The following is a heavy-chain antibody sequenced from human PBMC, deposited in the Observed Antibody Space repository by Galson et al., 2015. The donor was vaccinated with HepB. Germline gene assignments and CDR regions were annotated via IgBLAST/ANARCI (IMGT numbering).Heavy chain of an antibody. J-gene: IGHJ6*03. Sequence: LRLSCAASGFNFNNYWMSWFRQAPGKGLEWIGEINHSGSTNYNPSLKSRVTISVDTSKNQFSLKVKSVTAADTTIYYCARGVPLYYGSGRRYYYMDVWGKGTTVTVSS. V-gene: IGHV4-34*01. CDR3: ARGVPLYYGSGRRYYYMDV. CDR2: INHSGST. D-gene: IGHD3-10*01. CDR1: GFNFNNYW.